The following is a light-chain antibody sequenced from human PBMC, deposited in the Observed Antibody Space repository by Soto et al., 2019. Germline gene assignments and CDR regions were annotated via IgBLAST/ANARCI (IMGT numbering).Light chain of an antibody. Sequence: DIQMTQSPSTLSASVGDRVTITCRASQSISSWLAWYQQKPGKAPKLLIYKASSLESGVPSRFSGSGSGTEFTLTICSLQPDDFATYDCQQYNSYSRTFGQGTKVDIK. CDR3: QQYNSYSRT. V-gene: IGKV1-5*03. CDR1: QSISSW. CDR2: KAS. J-gene: IGKJ1*01.